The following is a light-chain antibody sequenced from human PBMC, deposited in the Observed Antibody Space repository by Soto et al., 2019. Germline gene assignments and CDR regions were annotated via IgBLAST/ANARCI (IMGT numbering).Light chain of an antibody. J-gene: IGKJ1*01. CDR3: QQYGSAPPWT. CDR1: QSVSSN. Sequence: VMTPSPATLTVSNGERATLSCRASQSVSSNLAWYQQKPGQAPRLLIFGASSRATGTPDRFSGSGSGTDFTLTISRLEPEDFAVYYCQQYGSAPPWTFGQGTKVDIK. CDR2: GAS. V-gene: IGKV3-20*01.